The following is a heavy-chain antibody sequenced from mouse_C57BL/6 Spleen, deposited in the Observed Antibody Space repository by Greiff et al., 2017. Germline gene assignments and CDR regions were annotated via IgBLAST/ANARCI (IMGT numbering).Heavy chain of an antibody. D-gene: IGHD4-1*01. J-gene: IGHJ3*01. V-gene: IGHV1-22*01. CDR1: GYTFTDYN. Sequence: EVQLVESGPELVKPGASVKMSCKASGYTFTDYNMHWVKQSHGKSLEWIGYINPNNGGTSYNQKFKGKATLTVNKSSSTAYMELRSLTSEDSAVYYCASANWALFAYWGQGTLVTVSA. CDR3: ASANWALFAY. CDR2: INPNNGGT.